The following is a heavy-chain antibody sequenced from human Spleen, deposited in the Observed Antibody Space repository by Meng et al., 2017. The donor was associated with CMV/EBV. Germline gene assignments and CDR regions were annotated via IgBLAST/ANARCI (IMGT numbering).Heavy chain of an antibody. Sequence: SETLSLTCTVSGDSISSGSFYWSWIRQPPGKGLEWIGYIYYSGSTNYNPSLKSRVTISVDTSKNQFSLKLSSVTAADTAVYYCARGVRKYCSSTSCYNYYYGMDVWGQGTTVTVSS. CDR2: IYYSGST. CDR1: GDSISSGSFY. V-gene: IGHV4-61*01. D-gene: IGHD2-2*01. J-gene: IGHJ6*02. CDR3: ARGVRKYCSSTSCYNYYYGMDV.